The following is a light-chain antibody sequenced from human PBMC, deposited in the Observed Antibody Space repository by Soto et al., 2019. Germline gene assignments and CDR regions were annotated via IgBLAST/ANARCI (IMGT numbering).Light chain of an antibody. CDR3: QQYGSSPLT. V-gene: IGKV3-20*01. J-gene: IGKJ4*01. Sequence: EIVLTQSPATLSSSPEERATLSCRASQTVSNKLAWYQHKPGQAPRLLIYGASSRATGIPDRFSGSGSGTDFTLTISRLEPEDFAVYYCQQYGSSPLTFGGGTKVDIK. CDR2: GAS. CDR1: QTVSNK.